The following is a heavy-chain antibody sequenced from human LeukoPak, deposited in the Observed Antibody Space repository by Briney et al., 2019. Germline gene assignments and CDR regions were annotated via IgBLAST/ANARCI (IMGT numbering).Heavy chain of an antibody. Sequence: GSPRLSCAASRFRPPRHWTSGVRQAPGRGLECVANIKKDESEIYYADPVKGRFTISRDNAKNSLYLQVSSPRPEDTAGYYCSRDGYSGSYYDYWGQGTLVTVSS. CDR1: RFRPPRHW. CDR3: SRDGYSGSYYDY. D-gene: IGHD1-26*01. V-gene: IGHV3-7*04. J-gene: IGHJ4*02. CDR2: IKKDESEI.